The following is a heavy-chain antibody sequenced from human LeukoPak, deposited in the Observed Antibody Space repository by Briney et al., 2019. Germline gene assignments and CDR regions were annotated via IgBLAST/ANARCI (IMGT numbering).Heavy chain of an antibody. CDR1: GFTFSSYA. V-gene: IGHV3-23*01. CDR2: ISGSGGST. J-gene: IGHJ4*02. CDR3: GTIVGATANFDY. Sequence: GGSLRLSCAASGFTFSSYAMSWVRQAPGKGLEWVSAISGSGGSTYYADSVKGRFTISRDNSKNTLYLQMISLRAEDTAVYYCGTIVGATANFDYWGQGTLVTVSS. D-gene: IGHD1-26*01.